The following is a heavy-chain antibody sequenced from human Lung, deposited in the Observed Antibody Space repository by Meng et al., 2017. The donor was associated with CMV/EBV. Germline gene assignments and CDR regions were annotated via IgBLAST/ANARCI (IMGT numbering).Heavy chain of an antibody. CDR3: ASFPPPGKQWLVTDY. V-gene: IGHV4-4*02. D-gene: IGHD6-19*01. CDR1: GGSISSSNW. CDR2: IYHSGST. J-gene: IGHJ4*02. Sequence: QVQRQEAGPGLVKPSGTLSPTCAVSGGSISSSNWWSWVRQPPGKGLEWIGEIYHSGSTNYNPSLKSRVTISVDKSKNQFSLKLSSVTDAGTAVYYCASFPPPGKQWLVTDYWGQGTLVTVSS.